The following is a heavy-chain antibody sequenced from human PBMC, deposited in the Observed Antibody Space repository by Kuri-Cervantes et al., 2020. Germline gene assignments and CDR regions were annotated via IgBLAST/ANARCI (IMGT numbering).Heavy chain of an antibody. Sequence: GESLKISCAASGFTFSDYYMSWIRQAPGKGLEWVSYISSSGSTIYYADSVKGRFTISRDNAKNSLYLQMNSLRAEDTAVYYCAKSGDIVVVPAAPADYFDYWGQGTLVTVSS. CDR3: AKSGDIVVVPAAPADYFDY. CDR2: ISSSGSTI. J-gene: IGHJ4*02. V-gene: IGHV3-11*01. D-gene: IGHD2-2*01. CDR1: GFTFSDYY.